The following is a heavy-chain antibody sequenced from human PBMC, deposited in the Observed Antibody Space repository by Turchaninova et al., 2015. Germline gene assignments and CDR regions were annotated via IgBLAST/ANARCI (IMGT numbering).Heavy chain of an antibody. CDR1: GFTFSSYA. Sequence: EVQLLESGGGLVQPGGSLRLSCVASGFTFSSYAMSWVRAAPGKGRKWVSSISGSVSNTYYPDSVQGRFTISRDNSKNTLYLQMNSLTAEDSATYYCAGERNLLRLYDFWGQGTMVTVSS. V-gene: IGHV3-23*01. D-gene: IGHD3-22*01. J-gene: IGHJ3*01. CDR2: ISGSVSNT. CDR3: AGERNLLRLYDF.